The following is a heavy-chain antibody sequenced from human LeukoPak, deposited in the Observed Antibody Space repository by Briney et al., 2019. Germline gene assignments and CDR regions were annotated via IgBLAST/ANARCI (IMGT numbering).Heavy chain of an antibody. D-gene: IGHD5-24*01. CDR2: FDPEDGET. Sequence: ASVTVSCKVSGYTLTELSMHWVRQAPGKGLEWMGGFDPEDGETIYAQKFQGRVTMTEDTSTDTAYMELSSLRSEDTAVYYCATPGGDGYNYDYWGQGTLVTVSS. CDR1: GYTLTELS. CDR3: ATPGGDGYNYDY. V-gene: IGHV1-24*01. J-gene: IGHJ4*02.